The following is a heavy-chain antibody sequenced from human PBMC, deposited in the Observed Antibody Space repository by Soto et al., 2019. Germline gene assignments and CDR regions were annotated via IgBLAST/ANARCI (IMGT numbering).Heavy chain of an antibody. D-gene: IGHD3-10*01. Sequence: SVKVSCKAAGGTFSSYAISWVRQAPGQGLEWMGGIIPIFGTANYAQKFQGRVTITADESTSTAYMELSSLRSEDTAVYYCARDVPSWAPYYYGSGTQTRYGMDVWGQGTTVTVSS. CDR3: ARDVPSWAPYYYGSGTQTRYGMDV. V-gene: IGHV1-69*13. CDR2: IIPIFGTA. CDR1: GGTFSSYA. J-gene: IGHJ6*02.